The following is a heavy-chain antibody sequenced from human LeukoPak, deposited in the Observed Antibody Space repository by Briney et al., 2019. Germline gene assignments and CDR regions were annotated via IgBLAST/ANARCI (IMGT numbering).Heavy chain of an antibody. D-gene: IGHD2-15*01. J-gene: IGHJ4*02. Sequence: GASVKVSCKASGYTFTSYDINWVRQATGQGLEWMGWVNPNSANTGYAQKFQGRITMTRNTSISTVYMELSSLISVDTAVYYCARGNRYCSGGSCYEAFDYWGQGTLVTVSS. CDR3: ARGNRYCSGGSCYEAFDY. CDR1: GYTFTSYD. CDR2: VNPNSANT. V-gene: IGHV1-8*01.